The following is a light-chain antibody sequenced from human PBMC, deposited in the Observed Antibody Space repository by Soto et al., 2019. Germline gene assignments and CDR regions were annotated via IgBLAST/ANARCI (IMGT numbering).Light chain of an antibody. J-gene: IGKJ2*01. CDR3: LQYNSLYT. CDR2: KTS. V-gene: IGKV1-5*03. CDR1: QSLSGW. Sequence: DIQMTQSPSTLSASVGDRVTITCRASQSLSGWSAWYQQKPGKAPKLLIYKTSTLESGVPSRFSGSGSGTQFTLTITSLQPDDFATYYCLQYNSLYTFGQGTKLEIK.